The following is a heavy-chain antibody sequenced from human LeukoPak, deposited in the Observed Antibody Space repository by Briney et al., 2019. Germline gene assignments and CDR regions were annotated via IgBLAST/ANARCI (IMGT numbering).Heavy chain of an antibody. J-gene: IGHJ4*02. CDR2: ISFSGVNT. V-gene: IGHV3-23*01. Sequence: GGSLRPSCVASGFTFSNYGMSWVRQAPGKGLEWVSRISFSGVNTYYADSVRGRFTISRDKSKNTLYLQMNSLRAEDTAVYYCAKGGYDYAEYVDYWGQGTLVTVSS. CDR3: AKGGYDYAEYVDY. D-gene: IGHD4-17*01. CDR1: GFTFSNYG.